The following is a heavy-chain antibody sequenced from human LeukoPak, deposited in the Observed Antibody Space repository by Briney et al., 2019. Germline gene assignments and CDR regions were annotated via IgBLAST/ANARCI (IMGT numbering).Heavy chain of an antibody. J-gene: IGHJ6*03. CDR1: GGLSSSTGYY. CDR2: MFYSGST. V-gene: IGHV4-39*07. D-gene: IGHD2-2*01. Sequence: SETLSLTCTVSGGLSSSTGYYWVWIRQPPGKGLEWIGSMFYSGSTYYNPSLKSRVTISVDTSKNQFSLNLSSVTAADTAVYYCAGGAYCSSTSCYPGAYYYYYYMDVWGKGTTVTVSS. CDR3: AGGAYCSSTSCYPGAYYYYYYMDV.